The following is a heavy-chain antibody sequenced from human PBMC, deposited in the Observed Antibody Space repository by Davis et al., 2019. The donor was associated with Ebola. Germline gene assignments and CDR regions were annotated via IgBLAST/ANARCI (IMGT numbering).Heavy chain of an antibody. CDR3: AREDDDFYLYFDY. CDR2: ISGSGGST. J-gene: IGHJ4*02. V-gene: IGHV3-23*01. CDR1: GFTFSSYA. D-gene: IGHD2-21*02. Sequence: GESLKISCAASGFTFSSYAMSWVRHAPGKGLEWVSAISGSGGSTYYADSVKGRFTISRDNAKNSLYLQMNSLRDEDTAVYYCAREDDDFYLYFDYWGQGTLVTVSS.